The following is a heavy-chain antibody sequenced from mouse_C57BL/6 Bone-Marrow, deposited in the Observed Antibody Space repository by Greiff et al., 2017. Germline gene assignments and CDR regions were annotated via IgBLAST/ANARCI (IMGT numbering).Heavy chain of an antibody. Sequence: VQLQQSGAELVRPGASVKLSCTASGFNIKDDYMHWVKQRPEQGLEWIGWIDPENGDTEYASKFQGKATITADTSSNTAYLQLSSLTSEDTAVYYGNNDGYYGYDYAMDYWGQGTSVTVSS. D-gene: IGHD2-3*01. CDR3: NNDGYYGYDYAMDY. V-gene: IGHV14-4*01. CDR2: IDPENGDT. J-gene: IGHJ4*01. CDR1: GFNIKDDY.